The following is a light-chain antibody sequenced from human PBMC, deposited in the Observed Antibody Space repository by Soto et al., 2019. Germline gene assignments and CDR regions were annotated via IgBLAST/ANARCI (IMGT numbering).Light chain of an antibody. CDR2: GAS. V-gene: IGKV3-20*01. CDR3: QQYGSSPPYT. Sequence: EIVLTQSPGTLSLSPGERATLSCRATQSVSGSYLAWYQQRPGQAPRLLIYGASRRATGIPDRFSGSGSGTDFTLTISRLEPEAFAVYYCQQYGSSPPYTFGQGTKLEIK. J-gene: IGKJ2*01. CDR1: QSVSGSY.